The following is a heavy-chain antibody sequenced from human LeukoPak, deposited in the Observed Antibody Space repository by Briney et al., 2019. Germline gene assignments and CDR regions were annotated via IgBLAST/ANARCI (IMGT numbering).Heavy chain of an antibody. CDR1: VGSISISGFY. CDR2: IYYSGTT. D-gene: IGHD1-26*01. V-gene: IGHV4-39*01. CDR3: ARQHSGSHDY. Sequence: PSETLSLTCTVSVGSISISGFYWDWIRQPPGKGLEWIGTIYYSGTTYYNPSLKSRVIISVDTSKNQFSLKVSSVTAAGTAVYYCARQHSGSHDYWGQGTLVTVSS. J-gene: IGHJ4*02.